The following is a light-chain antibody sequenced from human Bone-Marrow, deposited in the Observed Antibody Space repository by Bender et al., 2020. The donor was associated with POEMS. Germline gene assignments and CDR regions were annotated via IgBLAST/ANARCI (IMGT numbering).Light chain of an antibody. CDR1: SSDVGGYKY. J-gene: IGLJ1*01. CDR2: DVT. V-gene: IGLV2-11*01. CDR3: CSYAASNSGYV. Sequence: QSALTQPASVSGSPGQSITISCTGTSSDVGGYKYVSWYQQNPGKAPKLMIFDVTKRPSGVPDRFSGSQSGNTASLTISGLQAEDEADYYCCSYAASNSGYVFGTGTRVTVL.